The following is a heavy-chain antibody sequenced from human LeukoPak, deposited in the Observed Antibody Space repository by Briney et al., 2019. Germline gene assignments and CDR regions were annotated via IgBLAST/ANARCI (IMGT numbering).Heavy chain of an antibody. CDR1: GGSISSHY. V-gene: IGHV4-59*11. CDR3: ARDSLLVGYFDY. J-gene: IGHJ4*02. Sequence: PSETLSLTCTVSGGSISSHYWSWIRQPPGKGLEWIGYIYYSGSTNYNPSLKSRVTISVDTSKNQFSLKLSSVTAADTTVYYCARDSLLVGYFDYWGQGTLVTVSS. D-gene: IGHD6-13*01. CDR2: IYYSGST.